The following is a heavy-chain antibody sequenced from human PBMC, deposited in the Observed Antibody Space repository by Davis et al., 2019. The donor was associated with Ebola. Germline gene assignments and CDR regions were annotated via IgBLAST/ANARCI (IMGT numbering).Heavy chain of an antibody. CDR1: GFTFSMYV. CDR2: ITGSGGNT. V-gene: IGHV3-21*01. D-gene: IGHD3-22*01. CDR3: ARDLKPNDSSGYYYTAFDI. Sequence: GGSLRLSCAASGFTFSMYVMSWVRQAPGKGMECVSTITGSGGNTYYADSVKGRFTISRDNAKNSLYLQMNSLRAEDTAVYYCARDLKPNDSSGYYYTAFDIWGQGTMVTVSS. J-gene: IGHJ3*02.